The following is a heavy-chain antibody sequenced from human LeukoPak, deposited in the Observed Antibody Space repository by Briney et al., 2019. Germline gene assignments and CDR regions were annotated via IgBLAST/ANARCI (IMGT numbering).Heavy chain of an antibody. Sequence: GASVKVSCKASGYTFTGYYMHWVRQAPGQGLEWMGWINPNSGGTNYAQKFQGRVTMTRDTSISTAYMELSRLRSDDTAVYYCAMEMGYKVGEFGPFDPWGQGTLVTVSS. CDR1: GYTFTGYY. CDR2: INPNSGGT. CDR3: AMEMGYKVGEFGPFDP. J-gene: IGHJ5*02. V-gene: IGHV1-2*02. D-gene: IGHD5-24*01.